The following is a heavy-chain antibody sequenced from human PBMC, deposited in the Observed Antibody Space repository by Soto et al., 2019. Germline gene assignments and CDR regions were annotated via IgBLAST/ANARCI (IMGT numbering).Heavy chain of an antibody. V-gene: IGHV4-34*01. Sequence: SETLSLTCAVYGGSFSGYYWSWIRQPPGKGLEWIGEINHSGSTNYNPSLKSRVTISVDTSKNQFSLKLSSVTAADTAVYYCARGGGRTVTRFYGMDVWGQGTTVTVSS. D-gene: IGHD4-17*01. CDR3: ARGGGRTVTRFYGMDV. CDR2: INHSGST. J-gene: IGHJ6*02. CDR1: GGSFSGYY.